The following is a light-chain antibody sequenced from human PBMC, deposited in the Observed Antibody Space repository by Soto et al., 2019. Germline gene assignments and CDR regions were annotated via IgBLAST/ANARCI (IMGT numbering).Light chain of an antibody. CDR1: SSDVGGYNY. J-gene: IGLJ1*01. CDR2: DVS. V-gene: IGLV2-14*01. Sequence: QSALTQHASVSGAPGQSITISCTGTSSDVGGYNYVSWYQQHPDKAPKVVIYDVSNRPSGVSNRFSGSRSGNTASLNISGLQAEDEAEYSCHSYTSSSTFVFVTGTKLTVL. CDR3: HSYTSSSTFV.